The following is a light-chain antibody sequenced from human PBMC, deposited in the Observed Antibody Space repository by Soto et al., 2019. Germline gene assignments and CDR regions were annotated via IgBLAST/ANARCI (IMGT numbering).Light chain of an antibody. V-gene: IGLV2-14*01. Sequence: QSALPQPASVSGSPGHSITISFTGTSGDVGGYYDVSWYQQLPGKVPKLMISEVSNRPSGVSNRFSGSKSGNTASLAISGLQAEDEADYYCSSYTAGGTIFGTGTELTVL. CDR2: EVS. J-gene: IGLJ1*01. CDR1: SGDVGGYYD. CDR3: SSYTAGGTI.